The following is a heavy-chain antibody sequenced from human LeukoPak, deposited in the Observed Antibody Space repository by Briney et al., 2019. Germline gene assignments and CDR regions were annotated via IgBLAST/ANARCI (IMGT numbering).Heavy chain of an antibody. J-gene: IGHJ4*02. CDR1: GFIFSSFW. Sequence: GGSLRLSCTASGFIFSSFWMTWVRQAPGKGLEWVANIRPDGSAQNYVDSVKGRFTISRDNAKNPLFLQMNSLRVEDTAVYYCARATVATAGTEWGQGTLLTVSS. D-gene: IGHD6-13*01. CDR3: ARATVATAGTE. V-gene: IGHV3-7*04. CDR2: IRPDGSAQ.